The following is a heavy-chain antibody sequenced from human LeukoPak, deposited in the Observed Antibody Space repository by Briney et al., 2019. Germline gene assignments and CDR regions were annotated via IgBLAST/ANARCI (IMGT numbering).Heavy chain of an antibody. D-gene: IGHD6-19*01. CDR1: GYSISSGYY. V-gene: IGHV4-38-2*02. J-gene: IGHJ4*02. CDR2: IYHGGST. Sequence: SETLSLTCTISGYSISSGYYWGWIRQPPGKGLEWIGSIYHGGSTYYNPSLKSRVTISLDASENQFSLKLSSVTAADTAVYYCARDLCSSGWGYFDYWGQGTLVTVSS. CDR3: ARDLCSSGWGYFDY.